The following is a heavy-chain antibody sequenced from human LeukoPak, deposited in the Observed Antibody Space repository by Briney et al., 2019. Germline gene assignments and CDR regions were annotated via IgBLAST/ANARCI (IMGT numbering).Heavy chain of an antibody. CDR1: GFTFDDYA. D-gene: IGHD6-13*01. V-gene: IGHV3-9*03. Sequence: GRSLRLSCAASGFTFDDYAMHGVPQSPGKGLECFSGISWNSGSIGYADSVKGRFTISRDNAKNSLYLQMNSLRAEDMALYYCAKDSSSWLEYYFDYWGQGTLVTVSS. CDR2: ISWNSGSI. J-gene: IGHJ4*02. CDR3: AKDSSSWLEYYFDY.